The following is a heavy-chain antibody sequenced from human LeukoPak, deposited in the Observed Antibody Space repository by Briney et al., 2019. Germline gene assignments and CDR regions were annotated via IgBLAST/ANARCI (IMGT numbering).Heavy chain of an antibody. J-gene: IGHJ4*02. D-gene: IGHD5-18*01. CDR3: AITPWIQLWVEDY. CDR1: GFTFSSYS. V-gene: IGHV3-30*03. CDR2: ISYDGSNK. Sequence: GRSLRLSCAASGFTFSSYSMHWVRQAPGKGLEWVAVISYDGSNKYYADSVKGRFTISRDNSKNTLYLQMNSLRAEDTAVYYCAITPWIQLWVEDYWGQGTLVTVSS.